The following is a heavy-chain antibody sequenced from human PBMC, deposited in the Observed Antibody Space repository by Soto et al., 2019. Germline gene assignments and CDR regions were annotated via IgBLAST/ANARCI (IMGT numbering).Heavy chain of an antibody. J-gene: IGHJ4*02. Sequence: SVKVSCKASGGTFSSYAISWVRQAPGQGLEWMGGIIPIFGTANYAQKFQGRVTITADESTSTAYMELSSLRSEDTAVYYCARDFHYYDSSGYFYFVYWGQGTLVTVS. V-gene: IGHV1-69*13. CDR1: GGTFSSYA. CDR3: ARDFHYYDSSGYFYFVY. CDR2: IIPIFGTA. D-gene: IGHD3-22*01.